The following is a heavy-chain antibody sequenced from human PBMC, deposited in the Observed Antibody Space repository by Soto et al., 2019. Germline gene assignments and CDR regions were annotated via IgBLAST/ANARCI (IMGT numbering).Heavy chain of an antibody. Sequence: GGSLRLSCAASGFTFSSYGMHWVRQAPGKGLEWVAVIWYDGSNKYYADSVKGRFTISRDNSKNTLYLQMNSLRAEDTAVYYCARDQSTYYDYIWGSYRPRNFDYWGQGTLVTVSS. CDR1: GFTFSSYG. D-gene: IGHD3-16*02. J-gene: IGHJ4*02. CDR2: IWYDGSNK. V-gene: IGHV3-33*01. CDR3: ARDQSTYYDYIWGSYRPRNFDY.